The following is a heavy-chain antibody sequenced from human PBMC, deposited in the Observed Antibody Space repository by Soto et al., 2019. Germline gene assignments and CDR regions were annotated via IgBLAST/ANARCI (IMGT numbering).Heavy chain of an antibody. Sequence: ASETLSLTCTVSGGSISSGGYYWSWIRQHPGKGLEWIGYIYYSGSTYYNPSLKSRVTISVDTSKNQFSLKLSSVTAADTAVYYCASGMRIAAQGWFDPWGQGTLVTAPQ. CDR3: ASGMRIAAQGWFDP. CDR1: GGSISSGGYY. CDR2: IYYSGST. J-gene: IGHJ5*02. V-gene: IGHV4-31*03. D-gene: IGHD6-6*01.